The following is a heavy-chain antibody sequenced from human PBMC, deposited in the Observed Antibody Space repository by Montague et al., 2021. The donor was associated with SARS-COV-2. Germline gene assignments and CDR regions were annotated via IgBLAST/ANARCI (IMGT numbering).Heavy chain of an antibody. V-gene: IGHV4-34*01. CDR3: ARVRYYGSGTSLGMDV. Sequence: SETLSLTCAVYGGSFSGYYWSWIRQPPGKGLEWIGEINHSGSTNYNPSLKRRVTISVDTSTNQFSLKLSSVTAADTAVYYCARVRYYGSGTSLGMDVWGQGTTVTVSS. D-gene: IGHD3-10*01. CDR1: GGSFSGYY. CDR2: INHSGST. J-gene: IGHJ6*02.